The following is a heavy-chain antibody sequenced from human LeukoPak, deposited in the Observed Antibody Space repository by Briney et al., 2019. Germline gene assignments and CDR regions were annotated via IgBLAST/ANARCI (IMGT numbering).Heavy chain of an antibody. J-gene: IGHJ4*02. Sequence: PGGSLRLSCAASGFTFSSYSMNWVRQAPGKGLEWVSSISSSSSYIYYADSVKGRFTISRDNAKNSLYLQMNSLRAEDTAVYYCAIVGGMVGGVIITFVDYWGQGTLVTVSS. V-gene: IGHV3-21*01. CDR3: AIVGGMVGGVIITFVDY. CDR2: ISSSSSYI. CDR1: GFTFSSYS. D-gene: IGHD3-10*01.